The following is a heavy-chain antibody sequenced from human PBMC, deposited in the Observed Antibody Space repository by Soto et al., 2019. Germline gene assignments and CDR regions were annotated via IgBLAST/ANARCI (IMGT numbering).Heavy chain of an antibody. CDR2: IYPADSDA. D-gene: IGHD6-25*01. CDR1: GYSFPSYW. V-gene: IGHV5-51*01. CDR3: ARLRSSAQRDTFDI. J-gene: IGHJ3*02. Sequence: GESLKISCKGSGYSFPSYWIGWVRQMPGKGLEWMGIIYPADSDARYVPSFLGQVTISADKSISTAYLEWSSLKASDTAMYYCARLRSSAQRDTFDIWGQGTMVTVSS.